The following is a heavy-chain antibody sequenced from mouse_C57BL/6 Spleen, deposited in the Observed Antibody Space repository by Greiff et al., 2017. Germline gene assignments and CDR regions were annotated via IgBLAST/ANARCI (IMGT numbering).Heavy chain of an antibody. Sequence: QVQLQQPGAELVKPGASVKVSCKASGYTFTSYWMHWVKQRPGQGLEWIGRIHPSDSDTNYNQKFKGKDTLTVDKSSSTAYMQLSSLTSEDSAVYYCAMGYYYGSSQFAYWGQGTLVTVSA. V-gene: IGHV1-74*01. J-gene: IGHJ3*01. CDR2: IHPSDSDT. CDR1: GYTFTSYW. CDR3: AMGYYYGSSQFAY. D-gene: IGHD1-1*01.